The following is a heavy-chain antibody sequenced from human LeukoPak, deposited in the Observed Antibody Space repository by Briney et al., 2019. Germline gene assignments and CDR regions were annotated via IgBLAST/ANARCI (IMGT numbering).Heavy chain of an antibody. D-gene: IGHD1-26*01. CDR2: VYHSGST. J-gene: IGHJ4*02. CDR1: DGSISSDY. V-gene: IGHV4-59*01. Sequence: SETLSLTCTVSDGSISSDYWSWIRQPPGKGLEWIGDVYHSGSTNYNPSLKSRVTISIDTSKNQFSLKVYSVTAADAAVYYCARAGRSGNYGYYFDCWGQGTLVTVSS. CDR3: ARAGRSGNYGYYFDC.